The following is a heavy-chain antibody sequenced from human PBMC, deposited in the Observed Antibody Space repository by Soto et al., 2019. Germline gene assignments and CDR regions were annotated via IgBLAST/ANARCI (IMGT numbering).Heavy chain of an antibody. D-gene: IGHD1-20*01. CDR2: IKPDGSEQ. V-gene: IGHV3-7*01. CDR3: ARGNWNYYYGFDV. J-gene: IGHJ6*02. Sequence: GGSLRLSCVGSGFRFNVYNINWIRQAPGKGPEWVANIKPDGSEQYYVDSVKGRFTISRDNANNSLYLQMNSLRAEDTAVYFCARGNWNYYYGFDVWGQGTTVTVSS. CDR1: GFRFNVYN.